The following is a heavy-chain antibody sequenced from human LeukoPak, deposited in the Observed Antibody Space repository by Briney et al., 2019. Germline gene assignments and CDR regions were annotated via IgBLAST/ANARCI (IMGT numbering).Heavy chain of an antibody. J-gene: IGHJ4*02. D-gene: IGHD2-2*01. CDR2: ISGSGGST. Sequence: GGSLRLSCAASGFTFSDYYMSWIRQAPGKGLEWVSAISGSGGSTYYADSVKGRFTISRDNSKNTLYLQMNSLRAEDTAVYYCAKSDIVVVPAAMRDYWGQGTLVTVSS. CDR3: AKSDIVVVPAAMRDY. V-gene: IGHV3-23*01. CDR1: GFTFSDYY.